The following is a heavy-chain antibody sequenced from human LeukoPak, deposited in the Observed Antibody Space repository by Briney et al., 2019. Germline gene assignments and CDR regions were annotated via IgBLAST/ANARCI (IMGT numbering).Heavy chain of an antibody. V-gene: IGHV3-23*01. D-gene: IGHD5/OR15-5a*01. J-gene: IGHJ4*02. CDR3: AKSPVDYYLFDY. CDR2: VNGNGGST. CDR1: GFSFSTYA. Sequence: GGSLRLSCAASGFSFSTYAMSWVRQAPGKGLEWVSGVNGNGGSTSYADSVKGRFTIFRDNSKNTLYLQMNSLRAEDTAVYYCAKSPVDYYLFDYWGQGTLVTVSS.